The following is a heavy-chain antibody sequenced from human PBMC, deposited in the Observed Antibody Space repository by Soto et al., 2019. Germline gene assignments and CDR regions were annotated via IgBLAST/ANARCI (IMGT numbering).Heavy chain of an antibody. CDR2: ILVDGRT. V-gene: IGHV3-23*01. Sequence: GGSLRLSCAASGFICSSYDMSWVRQAPGKGLEWVSTILVDGRTFYVDSVEGRFTISRDSSQNAVYLQMNSLTAGDTALYYCAKATATGGGAFDICGQGTMVTVSS. D-gene: IGHD2-8*02. CDR3: AKATATGGGAFDI. CDR1: GFICSSYD. J-gene: IGHJ3*02.